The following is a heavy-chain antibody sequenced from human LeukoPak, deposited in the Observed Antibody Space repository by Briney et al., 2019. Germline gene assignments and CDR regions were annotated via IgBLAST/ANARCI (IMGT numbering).Heavy chain of an antibody. CDR1: GFTFSSYA. J-gene: IGHJ4*02. V-gene: IGHV3-23*01. CDR3: ARFIVVVPAAPFFDY. D-gene: IGHD2-2*01. Sequence: GGSLRLSCAASGFTFSSYAMSWVRQAPGKGLECVSAISGSGGSTYYADSVKGRFTISRDNSKNTLYLQMNSLRAEDTAVYYCARFIVVVPAAPFFDYWGQGTLVTVSS. CDR2: ISGSGGST.